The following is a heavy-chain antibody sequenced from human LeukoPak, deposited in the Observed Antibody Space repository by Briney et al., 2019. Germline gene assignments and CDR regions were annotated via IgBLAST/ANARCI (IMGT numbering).Heavy chain of an antibody. CDR3: ARALRWLQLDY. Sequence: ASVKVSLKASGYTFTTYAINWVRQAPGQGLEWMGWINTDTGNPTYAQSFTGRFVFSLDTSVSTAYLQISSLKAEDTAVYYCARALRWLQLDYWGQGTLVTVSS. V-gene: IGHV7-4-1*02. CDR2: INTDTGNP. D-gene: IGHD5-24*01. J-gene: IGHJ4*02. CDR1: GYTFTTYA.